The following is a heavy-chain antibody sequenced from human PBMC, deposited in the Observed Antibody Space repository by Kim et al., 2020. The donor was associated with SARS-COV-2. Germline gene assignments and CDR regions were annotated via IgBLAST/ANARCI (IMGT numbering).Heavy chain of an antibody. CDR2: ISGSGGGT. J-gene: IGHJ1*01. CDR1: GFTFSSFA. D-gene: IGHD3-3*02. Sequence: GGSLRLSCAASGFTFSSFAMSWVRQAPGKGLEWVSSISGSGGGTYYAASVKGRFTISRDSSKNTLHLHMKSLRAEDTAVYFCAKSLSVAGLGLLAEWGQG. CDR3: AKSLSVAGLGLLAE. V-gene: IGHV3-23*01.